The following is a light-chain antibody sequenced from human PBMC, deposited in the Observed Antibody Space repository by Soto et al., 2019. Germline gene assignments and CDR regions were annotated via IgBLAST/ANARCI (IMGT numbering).Light chain of an antibody. CDR1: SSDVGGYNY. V-gene: IGLV2-8*01. CDR3: TSYAGSNSVI. CDR2: EVS. J-gene: IGLJ2*01. Sequence: QSALTQPPSASGSPGQSVTISCTGTSSDVGGYNYVSCYQHHPGKAPKLMIYEVSKRPSGVPDRFSGSKSGNTASLTVSGLQAEDEADYYCTSYAGSNSVIFGGGTKLTVL.